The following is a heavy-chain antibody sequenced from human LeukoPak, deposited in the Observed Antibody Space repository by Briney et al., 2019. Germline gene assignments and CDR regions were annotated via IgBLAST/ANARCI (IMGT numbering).Heavy chain of an antibody. CDR3: ARVGIKLATSPNRFNWFDP. Sequence: ASVKVSYKASGYTFTSYYMHWVRQAPGQGLEWMGIINPSGGSTSYAQKFQGRVTMTRDTSTSTVYMELSSLRSEDTAVYYCARVGIKLATSPNRFNWFDPWGQGTLVTVSS. CDR1: GYTFTSYY. J-gene: IGHJ5*02. D-gene: IGHD5-12*01. V-gene: IGHV1-46*01. CDR2: INPSGGST.